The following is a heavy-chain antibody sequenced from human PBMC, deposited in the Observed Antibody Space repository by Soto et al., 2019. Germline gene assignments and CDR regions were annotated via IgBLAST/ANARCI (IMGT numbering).Heavy chain of an antibody. CDR1: GFTVSSTY. CDR3: AKEMYASGSYSAFHI. V-gene: IGHV3-66*01. Sequence: PGGSLRLSCAASGFTVSSTYMSWVRQAPGKGLEWVSVIYTDTITKSADSVKGRFTISRDSSRNTLYLQMNSLRAEDTAVYFCAKEMYASGSYSAFHIWGQGTMVT. J-gene: IGHJ3*02. D-gene: IGHD6-19*01. CDR2: IYTDTIT.